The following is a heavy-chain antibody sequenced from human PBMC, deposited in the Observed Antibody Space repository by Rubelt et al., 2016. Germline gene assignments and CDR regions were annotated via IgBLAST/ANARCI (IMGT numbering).Heavy chain of an antibody. CDR2: IDPSDSYT. V-gene: IGHV5-10-1*01. CDR3: ARHRGGLVDAFDI. D-gene: IGHD3-10*01. J-gene: IGHJ3*02. Sequence: LRISCKGSGYSFTSYWISWVRQMPGKGLEWMGRIDPSDSYTNYSPSFQGHVTISADKSISTAYLQWSSLKASETAMYYCARHRGGLVDAFDIWGQGTMVTVSS. CDR1: GYSFTSYW.